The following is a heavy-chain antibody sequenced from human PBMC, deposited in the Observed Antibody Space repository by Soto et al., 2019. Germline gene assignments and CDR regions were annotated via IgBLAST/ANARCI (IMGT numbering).Heavy chain of an antibody. CDR3: ERGLRGVLDY. D-gene: IGHD5-12*01. CDR1: GFNFGNFG. Sequence: GGSLRLSCVASGFNFGNFGMHWVRQAPGKGLEWLTVISNDENIKQDSVRGRFAIARDNSKNTLYLHLTSLRAEDTAIYYCERGLRGVLDYWGRGTLVTVSS. CDR2: ISNDENIK. V-gene: IGHV3-33*01. J-gene: IGHJ4*02.